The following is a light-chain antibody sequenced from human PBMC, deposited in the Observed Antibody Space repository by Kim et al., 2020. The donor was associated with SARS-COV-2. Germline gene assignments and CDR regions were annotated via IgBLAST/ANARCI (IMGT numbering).Light chain of an antibody. J-gene: IGLJ2*01. CDR1: TSNIGAGYG. CDR3: QSYDSSLSGSV. CDR2: GNS. V-gene: IGLV1-40*01. Sequence: RVTISCTGSTSNIGAGYGVHWYQQIPGTAPKLLIYGNSNRPSGVPDRFSGSKSGTSASLAITGLQAEDEADYYCQSYDSSLSGSVFGGGTQLTVL.